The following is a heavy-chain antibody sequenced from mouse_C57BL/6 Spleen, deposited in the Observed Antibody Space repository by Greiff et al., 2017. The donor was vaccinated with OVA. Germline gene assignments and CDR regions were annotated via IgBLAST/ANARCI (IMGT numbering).Heavy chain of an antibody. V-gene: IGHV1-80*01. CDR2: IYPGDGDT. CDR1: GYAFSSYW. D-gene: IGHD2-1*01. CDR3: ARRAYGNYRWYFDV. Sequence: QVQLQQSGAELVKPGASVKISCKASGYAFSSYWMNWVKQRPGKGLEWIGQIYPGDGDTNYNGKFKGKATLTADKSSSTAYMQLSSLTSEYSAVYFCARRAYGNYRWYFDVWGTGTTVTVSS. J-gene: IGHJ1*03.